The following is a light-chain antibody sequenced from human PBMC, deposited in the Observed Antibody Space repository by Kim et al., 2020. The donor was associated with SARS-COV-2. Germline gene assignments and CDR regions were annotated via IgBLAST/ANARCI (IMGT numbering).Light chain of an antibody. J-gene: IGLJ2*01. CDR2: GNT. CDR3: QSFDSGLSGLL. V-gene: IGLV1-40*01. Sequence: RVTISGSGTSSNIGAGFDVHWYQHSPGKAPKLLIFGNTVRPSGVPDRFSGSRSGTSASLAITGLQTEDEADYYCQSFDSGLSGLLFGGGTQLTVL. CDR1: SSNIGAGFD.